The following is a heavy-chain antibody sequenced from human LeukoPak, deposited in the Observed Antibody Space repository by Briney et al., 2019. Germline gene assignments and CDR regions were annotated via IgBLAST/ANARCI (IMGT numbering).Heavy chain of an antibody. CDR1: GYTFTSYG. V-gene: IGHV1-69*05. D-gene: IGHD6-6*01. Sequence: ASVKVSCKASGYTFTSYGISWVRQAPGQGLEWMGGIIPIFGTTNYAQNFQGRVTITTDESTSTAYMELSSLRSEDTAVYYCARGGGASSIAARQGYFYYYMDVWGKGTTVTVSS. CDR3: ARGGGASSIAARQGYFYYYMDV. CDR2: IIPIFGTT. J-gene: IGHJ6*03.